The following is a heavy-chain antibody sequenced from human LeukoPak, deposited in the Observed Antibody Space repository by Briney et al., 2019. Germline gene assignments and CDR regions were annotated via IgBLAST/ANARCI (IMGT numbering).Heavy chain of an antibody. CDR1: GGSISSYY. CDR3: ARHSWVNGYFDF. D-gene: IGHD4-17*01. V-gene: IGHV4-59*08. J-gene: IGHJ4*02. CDR2: LYDGGST. Sequence: PETLSLTCTVSGGSISSYYWSWVRQPPGKGLEWIGYLYDGGSTHYNPSLKSRVIISVDTSKNQFSLNLNSVTAADTAVYFCARHSWVNGYFDFWGQGTLVTVSS.